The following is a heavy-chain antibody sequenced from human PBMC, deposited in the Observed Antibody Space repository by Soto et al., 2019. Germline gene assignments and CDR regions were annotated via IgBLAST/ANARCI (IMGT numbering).Heavy chain of an antibody. V-gene: IGHV1-18*01. CDR1: GYIFSNFG. D-gene: IGHD6-13*01. CDR3: ARGSSPVDFDH. J-gene: IGHJ4*02. Sequence: QVQLMQSGGEVKKPGASVKVSCKASGYIFSNFGVNWVRQAPGQGLEWMGWINGYNGNTNYAQKVPSRVTMTTDTSTRTVYMELRSLTSDDTAVYFCARGSSPVDFDHWGKGTLVTVSS. CDR2: INGYNGNT.